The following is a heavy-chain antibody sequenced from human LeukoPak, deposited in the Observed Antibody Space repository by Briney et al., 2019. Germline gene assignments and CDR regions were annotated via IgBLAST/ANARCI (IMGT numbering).Heavy chain of an antibody. Sequence: SETLSLTCTVSGGSISSYYWSWIRQPAGKGLEWIGRIYTSGSTNYNPSLKSRVTMSVDTPKNQFSLKLSSVTAADTAVYYCATHQRYYGSGSYYKPSAYYYYYMDVWGKGTTVTVSS. J-gene: IGHJ6*03. D-gene: IGHD3-10*01. CDR1: GGSISSYY. V-gene: IGHV4-4*07. CDR2: IYTSGST. CDR3: ATHQRYYGSGSYYKPSAYYYYYMDV.